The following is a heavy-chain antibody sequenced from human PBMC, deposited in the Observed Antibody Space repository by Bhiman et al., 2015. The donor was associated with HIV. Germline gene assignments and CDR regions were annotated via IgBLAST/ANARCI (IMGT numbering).Heavy chain of an antibody. D-gene: IGHD2-15*01. V-gene: IGHV3-23*01. CDR3: AREVVGLHYLDY. Sequence: EVQLLESGGTLVQPGGSLRLSCAASGFLFSSYGMSWVRQFPGKGLEWVSSIGGSVSTTFHADSVKGRFSISRDNSKNMVFLQMTSLRAEDTAIYYCAREVVGLHYLDYWGQGTPVAVSS. CDR1: GFLFSSYG. J-gene: IGHJ4*02. CDR2: IGGSVSTT.